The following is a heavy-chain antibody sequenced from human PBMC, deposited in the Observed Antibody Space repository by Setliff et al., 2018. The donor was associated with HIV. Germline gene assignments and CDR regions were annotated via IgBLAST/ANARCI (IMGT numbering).Heavy chain of an antibody. CDR2: IYSNGRP. D-gene: IGHD2-8*01. CDR1: GGSISSYY. J-gene: IGHJ3*01. Sequence: PSETLSLTCTVSGGSISSYYWSWIRQPPGKGLEWLGHIYSNGRPNYNTSLNSRLTVSADPSKNQISMKLSSVTAADTAIYYCARLCSNGVCRPVGDHVFDVWGQGTMVTVSS. V-gene: IGHV4-4*09. CDR3: ARLCSNGVCRPVGDHVFDV.